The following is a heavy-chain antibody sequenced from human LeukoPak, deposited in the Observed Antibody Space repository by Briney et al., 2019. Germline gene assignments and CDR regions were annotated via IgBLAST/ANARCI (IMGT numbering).Heavy chain of an antibody. CDR3: ARADYDILTGYPTHPFDY. Sequence: SETLSFTCTVSGGSISSYYWSWIRQPPGKGLEWIGYIYYSGSTNYNPSLKSRVTISVDTSKNQFSLKLSSVTAADTAVYYCARADYDILTGYPTHPFDYWGQGTLVTVSS. D-gene: IGHD3-9*01. V-gene: IGHV4-59*01. J-gene: IGHJ4*02. CDR2: IYYSGST. CDR1: GGSISSYY.